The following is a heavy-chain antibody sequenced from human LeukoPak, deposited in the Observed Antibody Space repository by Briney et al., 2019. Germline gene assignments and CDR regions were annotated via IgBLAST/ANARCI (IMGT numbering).Heavy chain of an antibody. CDR3: AKIPDVSDY. D-gene: IGHD5/OR15-5a*01. Sequence: GGSLRLSCAASGFTFSSYSMNWVRQAPGKGLEWVSSISSSSSSYIYYTDSVKGRFTISRDNSKNTLYLQMSSLRVEDTAVYYCAKIPDVSDYWGQGTLVTVSS. CDR1: GFTFSSYS. J-gene: IGHJ4*02. V-gene: IGHV3-21*04. CDR2: ISSSSSSYI.